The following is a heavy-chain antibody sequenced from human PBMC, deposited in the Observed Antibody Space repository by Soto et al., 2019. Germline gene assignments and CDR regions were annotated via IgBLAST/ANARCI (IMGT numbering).Heavy chain of an antibody. Sequence: QVQLQESGPGLVKPSQTLSLTCTVSGGSISSGGYYWSWIRQHPGKGLEWIGYISYSGSTYYNPSLKSGVTMSVDTSKNQFSLKLSSVTAADTAVYYCARGVTMVRGVSHTPYFDYWGQGTLVTVSS. V-gene: IGHV4-31*03. CDR1: GGSISSGGYY. D-gene: IGHD3-10*01. J-gene: IGHJ4*02. CDR3: ARGVTMVRGVSHTPYFDY. CDR2: ISYSGST.